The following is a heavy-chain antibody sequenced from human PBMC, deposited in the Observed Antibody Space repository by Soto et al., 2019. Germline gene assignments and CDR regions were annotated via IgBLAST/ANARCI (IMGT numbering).Heavy chain of an antibody. J-gene: IGHJ6*03. V-gene: IGHV3-64*01. CDR1: GFTISGYA. Sequence: EVQLAESGGGLAQPGGSLRLSCAASGFTISGYAMDLVRQAPGKGLEYVSGISSNGVGTYYANSVQGRFTISRDNSKNTVYLQMGSLRPEDMAVYYCARRARPDFYYMDVWGKGTTVTVSS. CDR2: ISSNGVGT. D-gene: IGHD6-6*01. CDR3: ARRARPDFYYMDV.